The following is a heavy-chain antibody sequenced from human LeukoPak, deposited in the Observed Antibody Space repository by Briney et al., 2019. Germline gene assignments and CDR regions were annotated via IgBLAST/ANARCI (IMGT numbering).Heavy chain of an antibody. Sequence: ASVKVSCKASGYTFTGYYMHWVRQAPGQGLEWMGRINPNSGGTNYAQKFQGRVTMTRDTSISTAYMELSRLRSDGTAVYYCAREASSWYVPIDYWGQGTLVTVSS. CDR3: AREASSWYVPIDY. CDR2: INPNSGGT. V-gene: IGHV1-2*06. CDR1: GYTFTGYY. J-gene: IGHJ4*02. D-gene: IGHD6-13*01.